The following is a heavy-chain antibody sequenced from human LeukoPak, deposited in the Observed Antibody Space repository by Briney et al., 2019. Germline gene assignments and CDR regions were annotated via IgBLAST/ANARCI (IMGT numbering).Heavy chain of an antibody. CDR1: GYTFTGYY. Sequence: ASVKVSCKASGYTFTGYYMHWVRQAPGQGLEWMGWINPNSGGTNYAQKFQGRVTMTRDTSISTAYMELSRLRSDDTAVYYCARDPRPCSGGSCYLVVDYYYYYGMDVWGQGTTVTVSS. CDR2: INPNSGGT. CDR3: ARDPRPCSGGSCYLVVDYYYYYGMDV. V-gene: IGHV1-2*02. D-gene: IGHD2-15*01. J-gene: IGHJ6*02.